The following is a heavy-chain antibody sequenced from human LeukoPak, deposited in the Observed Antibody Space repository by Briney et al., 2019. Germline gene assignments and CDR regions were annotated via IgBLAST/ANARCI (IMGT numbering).Heavy chain of an antibody. Sequence: SETLSLTCAVYGGSFSGYYWSWRRQPPGKGLQWIGEINHSGSTNYNPSLKSRVTISVDTSKNQFSLKLSSVTAADTAVYYCARGRPSIAAARRPWFDPWGQGTLVTVSS. V-gene: IGHV4-34*01. CDR2: INHSGST. CDR3: ARGRPSIAAARRPWFDP. D-gene: IGHD6-13*01. CDR1: GGSFSGYY. J-gene: IGHJ5*02.